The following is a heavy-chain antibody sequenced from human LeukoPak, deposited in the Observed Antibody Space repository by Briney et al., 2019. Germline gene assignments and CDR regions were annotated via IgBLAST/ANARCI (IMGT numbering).Heavy chain of an antibody. Sequence: ASVKVSCKASGYTFTSYDINWVRQATGQGLEWMGWMNPNSGNTGYAQKFQGRVTMTRNTSISTAYMGLSSLRSEDTAVYYCARGRGYYDSSGYYFDYWGQGTLVTVSS. CDR2: MNPNSGNT. D-gene: IGHD3-22*01. J-gene: IGHJ4*02. CDR1: GYTFTSYD. V-gene: IGHV1-8*01. CDR3: ARGRGYYDSSGYYFDY.